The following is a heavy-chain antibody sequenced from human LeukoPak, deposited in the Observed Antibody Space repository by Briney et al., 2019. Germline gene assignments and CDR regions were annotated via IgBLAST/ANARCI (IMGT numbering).Heavy chain of an antibody. V-gene: IGHV3-33*08. J-gene: IGHJ4*02. CDR1: GFTFSNAW. CDR3: ARDKTYDSSGYYYNFDY. CDR2: IWYDGSNK. Sequence: GGSLRLSCAASGFTFSNAWMSWVRQAPGKGLEWVAVIWYDGSNKYYADSVKGRFTISRDNSKNTLYLQMNSLRAEDTAVYYCARDKTYDSSGYYYNFDYWGQGTLVTVSS. D-gene: IGHD3-22*01.